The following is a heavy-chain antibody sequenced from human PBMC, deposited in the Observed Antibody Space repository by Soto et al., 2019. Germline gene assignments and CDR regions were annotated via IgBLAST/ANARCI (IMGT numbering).Heavy chain of an antibody. CDR2: ISYDGTNK. Sequence: QVQLVESGGGVGQPGRSLRLSCAASGFTFSDYGMQWVRQAPGKGLEWVAVISYDGTNKYYAESVQARFTISRDNSENPLYLQLNSLRVDDTAVYYCANSVRYCIGTSCSPEAFDVWGQGTVVTVSS. CDR1: GFTFSDYG. J-gene: IGHJ3*01. V-gene: IGHV3-30*18. CDR3: ANSVRYCIGTSCSPEAFDV. D-gene: IGHD2-2*01.